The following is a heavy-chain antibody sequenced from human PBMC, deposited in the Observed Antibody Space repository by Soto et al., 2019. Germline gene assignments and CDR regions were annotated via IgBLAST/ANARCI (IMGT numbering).Heavy chain of an antibody. V-gene: IGHV4-39*01. D-gene: IGHD3-3*01. Sequence: ETLSRTCTFSGGSISSSSYYWGWIRQPPGKGLEWIGSIYYSGSTYYNPSLKSRVTISVDTSKNQFSLKLSSVTAADTAVYYCARHGGSGYLLAYYFDYWGQGTLVTVSS. J-gene: IGHJ4*02. CDR2: IYYSGST. CDR3: ARHGGSGYLLAYYFDY. CDR1: GGSISSSSYY.